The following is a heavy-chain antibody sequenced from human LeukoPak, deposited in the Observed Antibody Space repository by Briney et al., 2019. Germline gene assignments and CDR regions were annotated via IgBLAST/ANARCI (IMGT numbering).Heavy chain of an antibody. CDR1: GGSISSPNSY. CDR2: IFYDGTT. V-gene: IGHV4-39*01. CDR3: ARRVVAGTTVDF. Sequence: SETLSLTCTVSGGSISSPNSYWGWIRQPPGKGLEWIGSIFYDGTTYYNPSLKSRATISVDTSKSQFSLTLRSVTAADTAVYYCARRVVAGTTVDFWGQGNLVTVSS. J-gene: IGHJ4*02. D-gene: IGHD6-19*01.